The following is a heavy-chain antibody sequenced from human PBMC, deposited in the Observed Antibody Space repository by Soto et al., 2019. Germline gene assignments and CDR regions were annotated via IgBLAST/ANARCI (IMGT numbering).Heavy chain of an antibody. D-gene: IGHD3-10*01. CDR1: GGSISSYY. J-gene: IGHJ5*02. V-gene: IGHV4-59*08. CDR3: ARHSSGTSFDP. CDR2: IYYSGST. Sequence: PSETLSLTCTVSGGSISSYYWSWIRQPPGKGLEWIGYIYYSGSTNYNPSLKSRVAISVDTSKNEFSLKLSSVTAADTAVYYCARHSSGTSFDPWGQRTLVTVSS.